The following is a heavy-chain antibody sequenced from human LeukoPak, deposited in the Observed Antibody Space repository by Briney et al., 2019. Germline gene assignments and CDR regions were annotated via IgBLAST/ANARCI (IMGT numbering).Heavy chain of an antibody. CDR1: GGSISSGSYY. D-gene: IGHD5-12*01. J-gene: IGHJ5*02. CDR3: ARDFGYAYWFDP. Sequence: SETLSLTCTVSGGSISSGSYYWSWIRQPAGKGLEWIGRIYTSGSTNYNPSLKSRVTISVDTSKNQFSLKLSSVTAADTAVYYCARDFGYAYWFDPWGQGTLVTVSS. V-gene: IGHV4-61*02. CDR2: IYTSGST.